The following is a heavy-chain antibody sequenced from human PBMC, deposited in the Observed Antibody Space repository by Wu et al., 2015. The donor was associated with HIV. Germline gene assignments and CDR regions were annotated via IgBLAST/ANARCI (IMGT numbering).Heavy chain of an antibody. J-gene: IGHJ2*01. CDR1: YILTSYP. CDR3: ARVQFDPDYYTYFDL. V-gene: IGHV1-18*01. D-gene: IGHD4/OR15-4a*01. CDR2: MNPNNGYD. Sequence: QAQLVQSGPEAKRPGASVNVSCKASYILTSYPIAWVRQAPGQRLEWMGWMNPNNGYDKPAQRFQDRITMSTDNSAHTAYMELRSLTFDDTAIYFCARVQFDPDYYTYFDLWGQGTLVTVSS.